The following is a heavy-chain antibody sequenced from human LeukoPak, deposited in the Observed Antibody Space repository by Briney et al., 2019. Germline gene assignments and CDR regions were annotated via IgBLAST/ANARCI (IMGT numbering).Heavy chain of an antibody. J-gene: IGHJ1*01. D-gene: IGHD6-13*01. CDR2: IIPIFGTA. V-gene: IGHV1-69*05. Sequence: ASVKVSCKASGGTFSSYAISWVRQAPGQGLEWMGGIIPIFGTANYAQKFQGRVTITTDESTSTAYMELSSLRSEDTAVYYCARDVLAAAGTSEYFQHWGQGTLVTVSS. CDR1: GGTFSSYA. CDR3: ARDVLAAAGTSEYFQH.